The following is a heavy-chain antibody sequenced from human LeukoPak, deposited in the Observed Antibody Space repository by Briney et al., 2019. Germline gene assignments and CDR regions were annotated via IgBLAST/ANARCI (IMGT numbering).Heavy chain of an antibody. D-gene: IGHD3-16*01. V-gene: IGHV3-30*04. Sequence: GSLRLSCAASGFNFRSYAFHWVRQAPGKGPEWMAFITYDGTDTYYADSVKGRFTLSRDNSQNTLYLQVNSLRAADTAVYYCARPGGYAFDMWGQGTMVTVSS. J-gene: IGHJ3*02. CDR1: GFNFRSYA. CDR2: ITYDGTDT. CDR3: ARPGGYAFDM.